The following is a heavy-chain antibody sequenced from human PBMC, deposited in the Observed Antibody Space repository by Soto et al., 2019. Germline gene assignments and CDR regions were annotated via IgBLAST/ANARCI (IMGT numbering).Heavy chain of an antibody. CDR2: VYFNGNT. CDR3: ASLTFGGVVLAH. V-gene: IGHV4-59*12. D-gene: IGHD3-16*01. CDR1: AASFSKYY. J-gene: IGHJ4*02. Sequence: SETLSLTCTVSAASFSKYYWTWIRQPPGKGLEWIGYVYFNGNTNYNPSLRRRVSISIDTSKNQISLPLNSVTDADTAVYYCASLTFGGVVLAHWGQGTLVTVSS.